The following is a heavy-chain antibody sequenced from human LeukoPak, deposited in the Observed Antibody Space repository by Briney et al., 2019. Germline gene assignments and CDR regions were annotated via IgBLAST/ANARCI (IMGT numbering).Heavy chain of an antibody. Sequence: GGSLRLSCAASGFTFSSYAMHWVRQAPGKGLEYVSAISSNGGSTYYANSVKGRFTISRDNSKNTLYLQMGSLRAEDMAVYYCAREGDSSGWYGGYYFDYWGQGTLVTVSS. CDR1: GFTFSSYA. D-gene: IGHD6-19*01. CDR3: AREGDSSGWYGGYYFDY. J-gene: IGHJ4*02. V-gene: IGHV3-64*01. CDR2: ISSNGGST.